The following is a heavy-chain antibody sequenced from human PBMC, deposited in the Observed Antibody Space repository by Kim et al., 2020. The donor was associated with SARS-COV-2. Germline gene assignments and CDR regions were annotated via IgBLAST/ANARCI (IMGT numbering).Heavy chain of an antibody. CDR1: GSALTNHA. CDR2: ISADNGNR. J-gene: IGHJ4*02. V-gene: IGHV1-18*04. D-gene: IGHD5-18*01. Sequence: ASVKVSCKASGSALTNHAVSWVRQAPGQGLEWIGWISADNGNRNYAKMFQGRVTLTTDISTNTAYMDLGSLNSDDTAIYYCARERDGYSPILDSWGQGTLVSVSS. CDR3: ARERDGYSPILDS.